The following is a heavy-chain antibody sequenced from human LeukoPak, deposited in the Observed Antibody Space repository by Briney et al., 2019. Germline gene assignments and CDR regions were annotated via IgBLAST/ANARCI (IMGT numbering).Heavy chain of an antibody. Sequence: PSETLSLTCTVSGGSISSSSYYWSWIRQPPGKGLEWIGYIYYSGSTNYNPSLKSRVTISVDTSKNQFSLKLSSVTAADTAVYYCARVMEGDYYYYMDVWGKGTTVTISS. J-gene: IGHJ6*03. CDR3: ARVMEGDYYYYMDV. CDR1: GGSISSSSYY. D-gene: IGHD3-10*01. CDR2: IYYSGST. V-gene: IGHV4-61*01.